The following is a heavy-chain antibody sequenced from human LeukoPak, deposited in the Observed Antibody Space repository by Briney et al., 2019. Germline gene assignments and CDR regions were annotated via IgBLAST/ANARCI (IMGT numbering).Heavy chain of an antibody. J-gene: IGHJ4*02. CDR1: GFTFIDYD. CDR3: ARGGIQVSGIDEFDY. V-gene: IGHV3-13*01. D-gene: IGHD6-19*01. Sequence: QPGGSLRLSCAASGFTFIDYDMHWVRQVIGKGLEWVSAIGIRGDTHYSGSVKGRFTISRENAESSLHLQMNSLRAEGTAVYYCARGGIQVSGIDEFDYWGQGTLVTVSS. CDR2: IGIRGDT.